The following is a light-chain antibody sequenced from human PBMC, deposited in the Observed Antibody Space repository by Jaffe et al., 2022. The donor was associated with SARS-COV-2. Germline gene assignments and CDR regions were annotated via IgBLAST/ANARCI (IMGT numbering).Light chain of an antibody. CDR3: QHYNTYPWT. J-gene: IGKJ1*01. CDR2: KAS. V-gene: IGKV1-5*03. Sequence: DIQMTQSPSTLSASVGDRVTITCRASQSIGDWLAWYQQKPGKAPKLLIYKASSLESGVPSRFSGSGSGTEFTLTISSLQPDDFATYYCQHYNTYPWTFGQGTKVEI. CDR1: QSIGDW.